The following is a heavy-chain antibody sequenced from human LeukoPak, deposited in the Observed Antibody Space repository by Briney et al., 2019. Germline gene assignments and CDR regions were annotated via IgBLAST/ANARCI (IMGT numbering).Heavy chain of an antibody. CDR1: GGSVSSYY. CDR3: ARHFAYSSSSYFDY. V-gene: IGHV4-59*08. J-gene: IGHJ4*02. Sequence: SETLSLTCSASGGSVSSYYWSWIRQPPGKGLEWTGYVYYTGSTNYNPSLKSRVTMFEDKSKNQFSLRLYSVTVADTAVYYCARHFAYSSSSYFDYWGQGSLVTVSS. D-gene: IGHD6-6*01. CDR2: VYYTGST.